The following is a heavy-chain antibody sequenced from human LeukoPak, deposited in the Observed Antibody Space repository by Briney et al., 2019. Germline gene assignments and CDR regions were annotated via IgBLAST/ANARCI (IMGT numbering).Heavy chain of an antibody. CDR2: IYTSGST. D-gene: IGHD3-22*01. Sequence: PSETLSLTCTVSGGSISSYYWSWIRQPPGKGLEWIGYIYTSGSTNYNPSLKSRVTISVDTSKNQFSLKLSSVTAADTAVYYCARHSGGVITTPDDAFDIWGQGTMVTVSS. CDR1: GGSISSYY. V-gene: IGHV4-4*09. J-gene: IGHJ3*02. CDR3: ARHSGGVITTPDDAFDI.